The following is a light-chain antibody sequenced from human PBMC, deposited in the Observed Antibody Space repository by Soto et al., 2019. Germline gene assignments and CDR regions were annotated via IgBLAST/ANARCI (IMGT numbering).Light chain of an antibody. V-gene: IGLV2-8*01. CDR1: SSDIGAYNY. Sequence: QSVLTQPPSASGSPGQSVTISCTGTSSDIGAYNYVSWYQQHPGKAPKFMIYEVSKRPSGVPDRFSGSKSGNTASLTVSGLQAEDEADYYCSAYAGRYTFVFGTGTRSPS. J-gene: IGLJ1*01. CDR3: SAYAGRYTFV. CDR2: EVS.